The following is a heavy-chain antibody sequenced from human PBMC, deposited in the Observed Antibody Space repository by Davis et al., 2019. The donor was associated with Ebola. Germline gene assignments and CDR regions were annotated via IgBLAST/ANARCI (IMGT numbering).Heavy chain of an antibody. D-gene: IGHD6-6*01. V-gene: IGHV1-8*01. CDR3: ALAGDSSPGYNAFDI. CDR2: MNPNSGNT. CDR1: GYTFTSYD. J-gene: IGHJ3*02. Sequence: ASVKVSCKASGYTFTSYDINWVRQATGQGLEWMGWMNPNSGNTGYAQKFQGRVTMTRNTSISTAYMELSSLRSEDTAVYYSALAGDSSPGYNAFDIWGQGTMVTVSS.